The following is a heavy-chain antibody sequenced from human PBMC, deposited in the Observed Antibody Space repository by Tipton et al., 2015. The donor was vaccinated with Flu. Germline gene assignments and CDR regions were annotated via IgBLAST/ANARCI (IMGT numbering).Heavy chain of an antibody. CDR3: ARGSSWPPAYYDFWSQGDYYGMDV. J-gene: IGHJ6*02. D-gene: IGHD3-3*01. V-gene: IGHV4-38-2*02. CDR1: GYSISSGYY. Sequence: TLSLTCTVSGYSISSGYYWGWIRQPPGKGLEWIGSIYHSGSTYYNPSLKSRVTISVDTSKNQFSLKLSSVTAADTAVYYCARGSSWPPAYYDFWSQGDYYGMDVWGQGTTVTVSS. CDR2: IYHSGST.